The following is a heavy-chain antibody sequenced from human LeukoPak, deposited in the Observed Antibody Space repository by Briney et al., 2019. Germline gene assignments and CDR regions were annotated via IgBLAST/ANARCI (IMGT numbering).Heavy chain of an antibody. V-gene: IGHV4-30-2*01. J-gene: IGHJ3*02. D-gene: IGHD3-22*01. Sequence: PSETLSLTCAVSGGSISSGGYSWSWIRQPPGKGLEWIGYIYHSGSTYYNPSLKSRVTISVDRSKNQFSLKLSSVTAADTAVYYCARARFTMIVVVPGAFDIWGQGTMVTVSS. CDR1: GGSISSGGYS. CDR2: IYHSGST. CDR3: ARARFTMIVVVPGAFDI.